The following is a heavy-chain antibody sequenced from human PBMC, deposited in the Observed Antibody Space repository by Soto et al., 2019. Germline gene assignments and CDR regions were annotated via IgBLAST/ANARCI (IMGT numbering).Heavy chain of an antibody. CDR1: GDSISRGGYY. J-gene: IGHJ5*02. CDR3: ARDGAGAYGLGWFDP. D-gene: IGHD2-21*01. Sequence: QVQLQESGPGLVKPSQTLSLTCTVSGDSISRGGYYWNWLRQHPRKGLEGIGYIYHSGSTIYNPTLKSRVTISVDTSKIRLSLELSNVTAADTAVYYCARDGAGAYGLGWFDPWGQGILVTVSS. CDR2: IYHSGST. V-gene: IGHV4-31*03.